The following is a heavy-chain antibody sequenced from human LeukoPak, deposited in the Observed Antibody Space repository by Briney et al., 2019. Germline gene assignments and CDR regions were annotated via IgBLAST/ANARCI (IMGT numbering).Heavy chain of an antibody. J-gene: IGHJ4*02. CDR3: AHRRLYSSSWYYFDY. D-gene: IGHD6-13*01. Sequence: SGPTLVNPTQTLTLTCTFSGFSLSTSGVGVGWIRQPPGKALEWLALIYWNDDKRYSPSLKSRLTITKDTSKNQVVLTMTNMDPVDTAAYHCAHRRLYSSSWYYFDYWGQGTLVTVSS. V-gene: IGHV2-5*01. CDR2: IYWNDDK. CDR1: GFSLSTSGVG.